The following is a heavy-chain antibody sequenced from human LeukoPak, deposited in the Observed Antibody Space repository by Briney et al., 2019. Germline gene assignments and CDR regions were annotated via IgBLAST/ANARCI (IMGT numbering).Heavy chain of an antibody. CDR1: GGSVTTDRYL. V-gene: IGHV4-34*01. CDR2: INHSGST. Sequence: PSETLSLTCAVSGGSVTTDRYLWGWLRQPPGKGLEWIGEINHSGSTNYNPSLKSRVTISVDTSKTQFSLKLSSVTAADTAVYYCARGFRYFQHWGQGTLVTVSS. CDR3: ARGFRYFQH. J-gene: IGHJ1*01. D-gene: IGHD2-21*01.